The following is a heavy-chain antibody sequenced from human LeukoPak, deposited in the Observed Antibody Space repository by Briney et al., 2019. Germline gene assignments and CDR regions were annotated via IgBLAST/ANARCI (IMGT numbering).Heavy chain of an antibody. CDR3: AREDFGDSGMYYYYYIDV. V-gene: IGHV4-59*01. Sequence: PSETLSLTCTVSGASISSFYWSWIRQPPGKGLEWVGYIYYDGSTNYNPSLKSRLTISVDMSKNQFSLKLNSVTAADTPVYYCAREDFGDSGMYYYYYIDVWGKGTTVTVS. CDR2: IYYDGST. D-gene: IGHD4-17*01. J-gene: IGHJ6*03. CDR1: GASISSFY.